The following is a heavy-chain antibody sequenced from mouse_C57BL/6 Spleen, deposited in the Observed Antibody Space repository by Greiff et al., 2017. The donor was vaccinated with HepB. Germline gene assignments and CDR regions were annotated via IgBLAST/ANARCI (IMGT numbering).Heavy chain of an antibody. V-gene: IGHV5-9-1*02. CDR2: ISSGGDYI. CDR1: GFTFSSYA. Sequence: EVMLVESGEGLVKPGGSLKLSCAASGFTFSSYAMSWVRKTPEKRLEWVAYISSGGDYIYYADTVKGRFTISRDNARNTLYLQMSSLKSEDTAMYYCTREKSTVVENWYFDVWGTGTTVTVSS. CDR3: TREKSTVVENWYFDV. D-gene: IGHD1-1*01. J-gene: IGHJ1*03.